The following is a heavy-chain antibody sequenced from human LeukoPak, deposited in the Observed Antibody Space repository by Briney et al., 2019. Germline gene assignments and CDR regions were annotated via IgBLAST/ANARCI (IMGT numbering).Heavy chain of an antibody. CDR3: ARGGIAVARIFDY. D-gene: IGHD6-19*01. CDR1: GYTFTGYY. CDR2: INPNSGGT. Sequence: ASVKVSCKASGYTFTGYYMHWVRQAPGQGLEWLGWINPNSGGTNYAQKFQGRVTMTRDTSISTAYMELSRLRSDDTAVYYCARGGIAVARIFDYWGQGTLVTVSS. V-gene: IGHV1-2*02. J-gene: IGHJ4*02.